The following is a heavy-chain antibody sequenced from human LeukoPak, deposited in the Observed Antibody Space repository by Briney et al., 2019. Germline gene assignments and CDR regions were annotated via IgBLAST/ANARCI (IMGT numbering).Heavy chain of an antibody. V-gene: IGHV4-59*01. Sequence: SETLSLTCTVSGGSISSYYWSWIRQPPGKGLEWIGYIYYGGSTNYNPSLKSRVTISVDTSKNQFSLKLSSVTAADTAVYYCARTSEGFYYYYYMDVWGKGTTVTVSS. CDR2: IYYGGST. CDR1: GGSISSYY. J-gene: IGHJ6*03. CDR3: ARTSEGFYYYYYMDV.